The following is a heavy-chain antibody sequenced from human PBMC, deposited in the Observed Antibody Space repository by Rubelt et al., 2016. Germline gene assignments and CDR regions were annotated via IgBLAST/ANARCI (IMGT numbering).Heavy chain of an antibody. V-gene: IGHV3-48*04. J-gene: IGHJ4*02. CDR1: GFTFSSYS. CDR3: ARDRESGYDWVVGMNDY. CDR2: ISSSSSTI. Sequence: EVQLVESGGGLVQPGGSLRLSCAASGFTFSSYSMNWVRQAPGKGLEWVSYISSSSSTIYYADSVKGRFTISRDNAKNSLYLQMNSLRAEDTAVYYCARDRESGYDWVVGMNDYWGQGTLVTVSS. D-gene: IGHD5-12*01.